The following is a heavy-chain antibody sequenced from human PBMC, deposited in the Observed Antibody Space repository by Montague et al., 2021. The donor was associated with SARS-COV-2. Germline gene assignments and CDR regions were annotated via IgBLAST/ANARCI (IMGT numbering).Heavy chain of an antibody. CDR1: GGSISSSSYY. D-gene: IGHD2-15*01. Sequence: SETLSLTCTVSGGSISSSSYYWGWIRQPPGKGLEWIGSIYYSGSTYYNPSLKSRVTISVDTSKNQFSLKLSSVTVADTAVYYCARWKLYCSGGSCYSNRFDIWGQGTMVTVSS. CDR3: ARWKLYCSGGSCYSNRFDI. CDR2: IYYSGST. V-gene: IGHV4-39*01. J-gene: IGHJ3*02.